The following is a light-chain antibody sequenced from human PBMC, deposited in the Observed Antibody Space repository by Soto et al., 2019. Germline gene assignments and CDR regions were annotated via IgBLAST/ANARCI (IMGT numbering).Light chain of an antibody. CDR2: DAS. J-gene: IGKJ4*01. CDR1: QSIGKH. V-gene: IGKV1-33*01. Sequence: DIQMTQSPSFLSASVGDRVTVTCRASQSIGKHLNWYQQKPGKAPKLLIYDASNLETGVPSRFSGSGSGTDFTFTISSLQPEDIATYYCQQYDNLPLTFGGGTKVDIK. CDR3: QQYDNLPLT.